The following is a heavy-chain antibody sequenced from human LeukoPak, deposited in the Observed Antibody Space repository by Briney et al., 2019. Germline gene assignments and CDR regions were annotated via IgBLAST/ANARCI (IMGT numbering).Heavy chain of an antibody. CDR2: IYYSGST. J-gene: IGHJ6*02. CDR3: ARVPKQYYYGLRTYYYYGMDV. D-gene: IGHD3-10*01. V-gene: IGHV4-59*01. CDR1: GGSISSYY. Sequence: PSETLSLTCTVSGGSISSYYWSWIRQPPGKGLEWIGYIYYSGSTNYNPSLKSRVTISVDTSKNQFSLKLSSVTAADTAVYYCARVPKQYYYGLRTYYYYGMDVWGQGTTVTVSS.